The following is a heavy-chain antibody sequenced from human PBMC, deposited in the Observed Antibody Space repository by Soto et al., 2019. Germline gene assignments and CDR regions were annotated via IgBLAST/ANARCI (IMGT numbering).Heavy chain of an antibody. Sequence: SETLSLTCAVYGGSFSGYYWSWIRQPPGKGLEWIGEINHSGSTNYNPSLKSRVTISVDTSKNQFSLKLSSVTAADTAVYYCARGNDFWSGLTPYYYYGMDVWGQGTTVT. CDR1: GGSFSGYY. J-gene: IGHJ6*02. V-gene: IGHV4-34*01. CDR3: ARGNDFWSGLTPYYYYGMDV. CDR2: INHSGST. D-gene: IGHD3-3*01.